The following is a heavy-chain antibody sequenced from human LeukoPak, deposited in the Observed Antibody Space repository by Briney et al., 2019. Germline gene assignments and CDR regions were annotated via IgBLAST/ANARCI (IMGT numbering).Heavy chain of an antibody. Sequence: GGSLRLSCAASGFTFSTYWMHWVRQAPGKGLVWVSRIKSDGSTNYADSVKGRFTISRDNAKNTLYLQMNSLRAEDTALYYCAKDGLYYDGSEHVYYFDSWGQGTLVTVSS. CDR2: IKSDGST. D-gene: IGHD3-22*01. CDR3: AKDGLYYDGSEHVYYFDS. V-gene: IGHV3-74*01. CDR1: GFTFSTYW. J-gene: IGHJ4*02.